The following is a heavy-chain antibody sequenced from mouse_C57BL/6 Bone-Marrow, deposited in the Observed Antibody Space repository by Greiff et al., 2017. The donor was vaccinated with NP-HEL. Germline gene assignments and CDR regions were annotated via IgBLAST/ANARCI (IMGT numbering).Heavy chain of an antibody. J-gene: IGHJ1*03. V-gene: IGHV5-9-1*02. CDR3: TRDKEFITTVVATYWYFDV. CDR2: ISSGGDYI. Sequence: EVKVVESGEGLVKPGGSLKLSCAASGFTFSSYAMSWVRQTPEKRLEWVAYISSGGDYIYYADTVKGRFTISRDNARNTLYLQMSSLKSEDTAMYYCTRDKEFITTVVATYWYFDVWGTGTTVTVSS. CDR1: GFTFSSYA. D-gene: IGHD1-1*01.